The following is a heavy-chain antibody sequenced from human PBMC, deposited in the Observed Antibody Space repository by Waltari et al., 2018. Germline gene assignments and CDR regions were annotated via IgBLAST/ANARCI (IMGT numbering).Heavy chain of an antibody. CDR1: GGSISSGGYS. J-gene: IGHJ4*02. CDR2: IYHSGST. Sequence: QLQLQESGSGLVKPSQTLSLTCAVSGGSISSGGYSWSWIRQPPGKGLEWIGYIYHSGSTYSTPSLKSRVTISVDRSKNQFSLKLSSVTAADTAVYYCARGGNLPAHLVVVPAAIGFDYWGQGTLVTVSS. CDR3: ARGGNLPAHLVVVPAAIGFDY. V-gene: IGHV4-30-2*01. D-gene: IGHD2-2*02.